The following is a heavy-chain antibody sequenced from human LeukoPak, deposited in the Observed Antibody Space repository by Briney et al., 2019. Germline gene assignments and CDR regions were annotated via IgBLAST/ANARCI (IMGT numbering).Heavy chain of an antibody. CDR3: ARGKYGSGSYYLDY. J-gene: IGHJ4*02. Sequence: GGSLRLSCAASGFTFGAYWMPWVRHAPGKGLVWVSRINSDGSTTNYADSVKGRFAISRDNAKSTLYLQMNSLRAEDTAVYYCARGKYGSGSYYLDYWGQGTLVTVSS. V-gene: IGHV3-74*01. D-gene: IGHD3-10*01. CDR2: INSDGSTT. CDR1: GFTFGAYW.